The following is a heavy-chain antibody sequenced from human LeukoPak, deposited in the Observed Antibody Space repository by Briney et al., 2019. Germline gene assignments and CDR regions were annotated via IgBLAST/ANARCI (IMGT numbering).Heavy chain of an antibody. Sequence: PSETLSLTCAVYGGSFSGYYWSWIRQPPGKGLEWIGEINHSGSTNYNPSLKSRVTISVDTSKNQFSLKLSSVTAADTAVYYCARWRSGYSSQTYDYWGQGTLVTVSS. V-gene: IGHV4-34*01. CDR3: ARWRSGYSSQTYDY. CDR1: GGSFSGYY. J-gene: IGHJ4*02. D-gene: IGHD3-3*01. CDR2: INHSGST.